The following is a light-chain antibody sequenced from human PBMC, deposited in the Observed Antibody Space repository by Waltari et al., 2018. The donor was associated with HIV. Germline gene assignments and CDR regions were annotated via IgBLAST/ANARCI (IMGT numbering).Light chain of an antibody. J-gene: IGKJ4*01. V-gene: IGKV3-11*01. Sequence: EIALTQSPDILVLSPGVSANLSCRASQSVSSYLALYQQKPGQAPRLLIYDASNRATGIPARFSGSGSGTDFTLSISSLEPEDFAVYYCQQRINWPPSFGGGTKVEIK. CDR3: QQRINWPPS. CDR1: QSVSSY. CDR2: DAS.